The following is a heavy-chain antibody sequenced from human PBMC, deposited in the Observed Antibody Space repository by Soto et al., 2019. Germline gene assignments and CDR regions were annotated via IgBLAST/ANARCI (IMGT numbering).Heavy chain of an antibody. J-gene: IGHJ4*02. CDR3: ARDRGYNWNYFDY. Sequence: QVKLVESWGGVVQPGRSLRLSCAASGFTFSTYGMHWVRQAPGKGLEWVAVIWYDGSNKYYTDSVKGRFTISRDNSKNTLYLQMNSLRAEDTAVYYCARDRGYNWNYFDYWGQGTLVTVSS. CDR1: GFTFSTYG. CDR2: IWYDGSNK. D-gene: IGHD1-20*01. V-gene: IGHV3-33*01.